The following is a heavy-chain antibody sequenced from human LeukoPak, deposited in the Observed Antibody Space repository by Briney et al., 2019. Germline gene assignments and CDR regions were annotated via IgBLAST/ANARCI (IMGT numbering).Heavy chain of an antibody. Sequence: GGSLRLSCAASGFTFSDYDIHWARQAPGEGLEWLAYVSKDGGVKYYADSVKGRFTASRDNSRNTAFLEMNSLRPEDTALYYCVRDLMWLVDFWGRGTLLTVSS. CDR1: GFTFSDYD. J-gene: IGHJ4*02. D-gene: IGHD6-19*01. V-gene: IGHV3-30-3*01. CDR3: VRDLMWLVDF. CDR2: VSKDGGVK.